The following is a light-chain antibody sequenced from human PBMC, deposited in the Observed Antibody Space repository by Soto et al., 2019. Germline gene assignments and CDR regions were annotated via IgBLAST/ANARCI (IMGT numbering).Light chain of an antibody. CDR2: DVS. V-gene: IGLV2-14*01. CDR1: SSDVGGYNY. CDR3: SSYTSSSTVV. J-gene: IGLJ2*01. Sequence: QSALTQPASVSGSPGQSITISCTGTSSDVGGYNYVSWYQQHPGNAPKLMIYDVSNRPSGVSNRFSGSKSGNTASLTISGLHAEDEADYYCSSYTSSSTVVFGGGTKLTVL.